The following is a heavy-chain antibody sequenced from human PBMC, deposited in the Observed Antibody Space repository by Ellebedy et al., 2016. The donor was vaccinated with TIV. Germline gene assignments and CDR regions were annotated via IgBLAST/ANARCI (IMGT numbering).Heavy chain of an antibody. D-gene: IGHD2-2*01. CDR2: IIPVFGTT. CDR1: GGSFSKYA. V-gene: IGHV1-69*13. J-gene: IGHJ6*02. Sequence: SVKVSCXASGGSFSKYAISWVRQAPGQGLEWMGGIIPVFGTTNSAHNFQGRVTITADESTTTAYMELSSLRFEDTAVYYCATSEIVIVPAASQYYYYAMDVWGHGTTATVSS. CDR3: ATSEIVIVPAASQYYYYAMDV.